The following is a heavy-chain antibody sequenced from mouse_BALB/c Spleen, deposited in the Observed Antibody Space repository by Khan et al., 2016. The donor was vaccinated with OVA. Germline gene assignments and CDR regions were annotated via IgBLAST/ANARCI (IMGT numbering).Heavy chain of an antibody. V-gene: IGHV5-6*01. CDR2: VSTGGHYT. CDR3: ARLAYYYDSEGFAY. Sequence: EVQLLETGGDVVKPGGSLKLSCAASGFTFSTYGMSWVRQTPDKRLEWVATVSTGGHYTYYPDTVTGRFTISRDNAKNTLYLQMSSLKSEDTAIFYCARLAYYYDSEGFAYWGQGTMVTVSA. J-gene: IGHJ3*01. CDR1: GFTFSTYG. D-gene: IGHD1-1*01.